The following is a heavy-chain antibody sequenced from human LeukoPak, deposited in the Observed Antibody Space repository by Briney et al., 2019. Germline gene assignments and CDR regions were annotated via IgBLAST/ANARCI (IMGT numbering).Heavy chain of an antibody. D-gene: IGHD3-16*01. V-gene: IGHV3-33*08. Sequence: GGSLGLSCAASGFTFNNYDMIWVRQAPGKGLDWVAFIVYDGSSESYADSVKGRFTISRDNAKNSLYLQMNSLRAEDTAVYYCARGTYDYVWGSYSYFDYWGQGTLVTVSS. CDR1: GFTFNNYD. CDR2: IVYDGSSE. J-gene: IGHJ4*02. CDR3: ARGTYDYVWGSYSYFDY.